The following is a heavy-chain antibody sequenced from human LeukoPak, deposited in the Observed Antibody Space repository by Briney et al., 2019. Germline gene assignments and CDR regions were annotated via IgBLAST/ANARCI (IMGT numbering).Heavy chain of an antibody. D-gene: IGHD1-1*01. V-gene: IGHV4-59*01. CDR2: IYYSGST. J-gene: IGHJ4*02. CDR3: ARDRGGTYVY. Sequence: SETLSLTCTVSGGSISSYYWSWIRHPPGKGLEWIGYIYYSGSTNYNPSLKSRVTISVDTSKNQFSLKLTSVTAADTAVYYCARDRGGTYVYWGQGTLVTVSS. CDR1: GGSISSYY.